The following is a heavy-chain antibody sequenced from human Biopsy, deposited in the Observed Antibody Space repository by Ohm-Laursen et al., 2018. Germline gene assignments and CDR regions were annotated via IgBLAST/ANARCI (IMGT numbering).Heavy chain of an antibody. V-gene: IGHV4-59*01. D-gene: IGHD3-22*01. CDR3: ARDRGYYSDRTVPGYFDL. CDR1: GDSISSYY. Sequence: TLSLTCTVSGDSISSYYWSWIRQPPGKGLQWIGYVYYTGSTDYNPSLQSRVTIPVDTSKNHFSLRLRSVTPADTAIYYCARDRGYYSDRTVPGYFDLWGRGTLVTVPS. J-gene: IGHJ2*01. CDR2: VYYTGST.